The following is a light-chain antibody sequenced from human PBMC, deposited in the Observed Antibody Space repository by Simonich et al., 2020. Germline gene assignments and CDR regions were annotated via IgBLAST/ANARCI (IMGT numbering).Light chain of an antibody. J-gene: IGLJ3*02. CDR3: QSADSSGTYRV. CDR1: ALPKQY. CDR2: QDS. Sequence: SYELTQPPSVSVSPGQTARITCSGDALPKQYAYWYQQKPGQAPVLVIYQDSERPSGIPGRFSGSSSGTTVTLTISGVQAEDEADYYCQSADSSGTYRVFGGGTKLTVL. V-gene: IGLV3-25*03.